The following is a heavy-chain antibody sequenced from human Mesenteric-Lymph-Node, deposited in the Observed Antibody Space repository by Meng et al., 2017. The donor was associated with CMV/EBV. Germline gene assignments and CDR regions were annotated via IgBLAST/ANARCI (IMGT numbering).Heavy chain of an antibody. CDR1: GGSIISSGW. CDR3: ARIVITPGGTIDS. CDR2: IFHGGST. Sequence: AVAGGSIISSGWWSWVRQPPGKGLEWIGEIFHGGSTNYNPSLKSRISISVDKSKNQFSLKLSSVTAADTAIYYCARIVITPGGTIDSWGQGTLVTVSS. V-gene: IGHV4-4*02. J-gene: IGHJ4*02. D-gene: IGHD2-8*02.